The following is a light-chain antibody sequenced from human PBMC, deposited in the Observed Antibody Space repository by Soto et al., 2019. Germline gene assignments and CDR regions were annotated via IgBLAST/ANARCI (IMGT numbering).Light chain of an antibody. Sequence: SVLTQPASVSGSPGQSITISCTGTSSDVGGYNYVSWYQQHPGKAPKLTIYDVSNRPSGVSNRFSGSKSGNTASLTISGLQAEDEADYYCSSYTSSSTVLFGGGTKVTVL. CDR1: SSDVGGYNY. V-gene: IGLV2-14*01. CDR3: SSYTSSSTVL. J-gene: IGLJ2*01. CDR2: DVS.